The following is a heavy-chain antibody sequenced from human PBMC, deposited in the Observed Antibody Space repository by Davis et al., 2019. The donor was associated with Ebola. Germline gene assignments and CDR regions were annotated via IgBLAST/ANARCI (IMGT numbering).Heavy chain of an antibody. CDR2: LIPLFATP. V-gene: IGHV1-69*05. D-gene: IGHD3-22*01. CDR1: GDTFSTNT. J-gene: IGHJ4*02. Sequence: SVKVSCKASGDTFSTNTVIWVRQAPGQGLEWMGELIPLFATPSYSQKFQGRVTITRVTSASTAYMELSSLTSQDTSVYYCAREGGGYGYFDYWGQGTLVTVSS. CDR3: AREGGGYGYFDY.